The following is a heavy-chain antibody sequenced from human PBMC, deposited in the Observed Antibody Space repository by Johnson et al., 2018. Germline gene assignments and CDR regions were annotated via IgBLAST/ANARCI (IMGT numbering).Heavy chain of an antibody. CDR3: ARHGAVGVVVAATHLGAFDI. CDR2: IYPGDSDT. CDR1: GYSFTSYW. J-gene: IGHJ3*02. Sequence: SGAEVKKPGASLKISCKGSGYSFTSYWIGWVRQMPGKGLEWMGIIYPGDSDTRYSPSFQGQVTISADKSISTAYLQWSSLKASDTAMYYCARHGAVGVVVAATHLGAFDIWGQGTMVTV. V-gene: IGHV5-51*01. D-gene: IGHD2-15*01.